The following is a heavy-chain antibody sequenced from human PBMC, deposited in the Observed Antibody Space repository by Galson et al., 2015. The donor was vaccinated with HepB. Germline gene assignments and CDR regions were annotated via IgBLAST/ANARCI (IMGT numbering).Heavy chain of an antibody. CDR1: GYSFTSNW. V-gene: IGHV5-10-1*01. D-gene: IGHD5-18*01. CDR3: ASFPVDTAMFMDPQ. CDR2: IDPSDSYT. J-gene: IGHJ4*02. Sequence: QSGAEMKKPGESLRISCKGSGYSFTSNWISWVRQMPGKGLEWMGRIDPSDSYTNYSPSFQGHVTISADKSISTAYLQWSSLKASDTAMYYCASFPVDTAMFMDPQWGQGTLVTVSS.